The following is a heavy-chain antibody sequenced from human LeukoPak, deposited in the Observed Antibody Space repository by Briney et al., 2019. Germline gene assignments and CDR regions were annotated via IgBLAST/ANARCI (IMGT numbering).Heavy chain of an antibody. CDR2: IYYSGST. D-gene: IGHD2-15*01. CDR3: ARELHDYYYYCGMDV. CDR1: GGSIRSYY. V-gene: IGHV4-59*01. Sequence: SETLSLTCTLSGGSIRSYYGSWIRQPPGKGLEWIGYIYYSGSTNYNASLKSRVTMSVDTSKNQFSLKVSSVTAADTAVYYCARELHDYYYYCGMDVWGQGTTVTVSS. J-gene: IGHJ6*02.